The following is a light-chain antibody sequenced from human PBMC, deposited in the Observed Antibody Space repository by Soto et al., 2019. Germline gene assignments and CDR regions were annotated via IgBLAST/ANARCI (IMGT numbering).Light chain of an antibody. CDR3: LQHYSYPWT. Sequence: DIQMTQSPSSLSASVGDRVTISCRASQGIRNELGWYQQKPGKAPKRLIYDASILQGGVPSRFSGSGSGTEFTLTISSLQPEDFATYSCLQHYSYPWTFGQGTKVDI. CDR1: QGIRNE. V-gene: IGKV1-17*01. J-gene: IGKJ1*01. CDR2: DAS.